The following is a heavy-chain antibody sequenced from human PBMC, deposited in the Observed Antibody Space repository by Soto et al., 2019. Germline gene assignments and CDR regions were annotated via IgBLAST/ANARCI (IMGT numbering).Heavy chain of an antibody. D-gene: IGHD6-13*01. CDR3: VRGHVSATGMDWFAP. CDR2: INAANGDT. J-gene: IGHJ5*02. CDR1: GYTFTSYG. V-gene: IGHV1-3*01. Sequence: ASVKVSCKASGYTFTSYGIHWVRQAPGQRLEWMGWINAANGDTKYSPKFQGRVTITRDTSASTAYMELSSLRSEDTAVYYCVRGHVSATGMDWFAPGGQGPLVTVPS.